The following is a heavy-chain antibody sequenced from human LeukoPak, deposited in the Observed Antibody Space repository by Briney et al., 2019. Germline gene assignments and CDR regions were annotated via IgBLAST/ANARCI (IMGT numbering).Heavy chain of an antibody. CDR3: ARSQNYYGSGDY. Sequence: PSETLSLTCTVSGDSVSNSLYYWSWLRQPPGKALEWIGYIYYTGKTYYNPSLEGRVTILVDTSRNHFSVKLSSVTAADTAVYYCARSQNYYGSGDYWSQGTLVTVSS. V-gene: IGHV4-61*03. CDR1: GDSVSNSLYY. D-gene: IGHD3-10*01. J-gene: IGHJ4*02. CDR2: IYYTGKT.